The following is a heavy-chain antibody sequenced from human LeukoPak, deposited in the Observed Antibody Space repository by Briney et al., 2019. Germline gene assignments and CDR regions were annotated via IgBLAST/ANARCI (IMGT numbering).Heavy chain of an antibody. CDR3: AKVLRPRVYYYGMDV. V-gene: IGHV3-9*01. Sequence: GGSLRLSCAASGFTFDDYGMHWVRQAPGKGLEWVSGISRNSGSIDYADSVKGRFTISRDNAKNSLYLQMNSLRAEDTALYYCAKVLRPRVYYYGMDVWGQGTTVTVSS. CDR1: GFTFDDYG. CDR2: ISRNSGSI. J-gene: IGHJ6*02.